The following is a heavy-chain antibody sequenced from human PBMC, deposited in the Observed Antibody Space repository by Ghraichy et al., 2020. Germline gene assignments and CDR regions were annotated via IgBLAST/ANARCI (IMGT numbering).Heavy chain of an antibody. CDR2: IYYSGST. J-gene: IGHJ4*02. Sequence: SETLSLTCTVSGGSISSSSYYWGWIRQPPGKGLEWIGSIYYSGSTYYNPSLKSRVTISVDTSKNQFSLKLSSVTAADTAVYYCARHKARRTQLIVVVVAARGYYFDYWGQGTLVTVSS. CDR3: ARHKARRTQLIVVVVAARGYYFDY. CDR1: GGSISSSSYY. V-gene: IGHV4-39*01. D-gene: IGHD2-15*01.